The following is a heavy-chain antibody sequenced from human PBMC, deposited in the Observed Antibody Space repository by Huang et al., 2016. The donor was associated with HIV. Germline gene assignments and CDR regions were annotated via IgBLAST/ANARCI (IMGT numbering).Heavy chain of an antibody. J-gene: IGHJ6*03. CDR3: VRDTKYRSGFYNYYYMDV. CDR2: VGDNDQKV. V-gene: IGHV3-48*01. CDR1: GFDFSTHL. D-gene: IGHD6-25*01. Sequence: DVHLVESGGWSVRPGESLKLSCVATGFDFSTHLFTWVRQAPGRRLEWMSTVGDNDQKVSYANSGMGRLTISRYNARQSIYLQMRNLSPSDTAKYDCVRDTKYRSGFYNYYYMDVWGNGTAVTVSS.